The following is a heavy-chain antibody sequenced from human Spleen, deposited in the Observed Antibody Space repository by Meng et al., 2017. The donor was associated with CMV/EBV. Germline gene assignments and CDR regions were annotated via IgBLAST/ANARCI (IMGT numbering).Heavy chain of an antibody. D-gene: IGHD3-3*01. CDR2: IITIDGTT. J-gene: IGHJ4*02. Sequence: TFNTYAMSWVRQSPGQGLEWMGGIITIDGTTKSEEKFRDRVTITADKSTSTAYMELSSLRSEDTALYYCATPVRYYTSWGGYPPFDFWGQGTLVTVSS. CDR1: TFNTYA. V-gene: IGHV1-69*06. CDR3: ATPVRYYTSWGGYPPFDF.